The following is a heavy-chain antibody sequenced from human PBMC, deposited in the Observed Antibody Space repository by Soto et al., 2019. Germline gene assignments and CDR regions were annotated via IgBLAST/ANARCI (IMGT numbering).Heavy chain of an antibody. CDR1: GYSFTAYY. J-gene: IGHJ6*02. CDR2: VNLYRGVT. V-gene: IGHV1-2*02. Sequence: QVELVQSGAEIKMPGASVKVSCKTSGYSFTAYYMHWVRQAPGQGLEWMGWVNLYRGVTNIAQKFQGRVTMTGDKSISTAYMELSWLTSDDTAVYYCARDIAVAGLRGGVDVWGQGTTVTVSS. D-gene: IGHD6-19*01. CDR3: ARDIAVAGLRGGVDV.